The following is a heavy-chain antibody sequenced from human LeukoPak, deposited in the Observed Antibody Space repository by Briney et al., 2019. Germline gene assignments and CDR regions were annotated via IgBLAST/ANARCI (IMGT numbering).Heavy chain of an antibody. J-gene: IGHJ6*03. D-gene: IGHD2-2*02. Sequence: ASVKVSCKVSGYTLTELSMHWVRQAPGKGLEWMGGFDPEDGETIYAQKFQGRVTMTEDTSTDTAHMELSSLRSEDTAVYYCATGYREAQYYYYYYMDVWGKGTTVTVSS. CDR3: ATGYREAQYYYYYYMDV. CDR2: FDPEDGET. CDR1: GYTLTELS. V-gene: IGHV1-24*01.